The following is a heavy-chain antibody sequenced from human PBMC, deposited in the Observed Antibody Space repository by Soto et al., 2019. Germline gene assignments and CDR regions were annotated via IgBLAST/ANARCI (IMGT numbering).Heavy chain of an antibody. CDR2: IIPIFGTP. D-gene: IGHD6-6*01. Sequence: QVQLVQSVAEVKKPGSSVKVSCKASGGTFSTYAISWVRQAPGQGLEWMGGIIPIFGTPNYAQKFQGRVTITADESTSTAYMELSSLRSEDTAVYYCARRGSIAARSFDYWGQGTLVTVSS. V-gene: IGHV1-69*01. J-gene: IGHJ4*02. CDR1: GGTFSTYA. CDR3: ARRGSIAARSFDY.